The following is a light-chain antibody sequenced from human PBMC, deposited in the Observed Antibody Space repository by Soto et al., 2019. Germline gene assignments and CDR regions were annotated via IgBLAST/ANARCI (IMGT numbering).Light chain of an antibody. V-gene: IGKV3-20*01. CDR1: QSVSSTY. CDR3: QQFGSSPLYT. Sequence: ENVLTQSPGILSLSPGERATLSCRASQSVSSTYLAWYQQKPGQAPRLLIYGASSRATGIPDRFSGSGSGTDFTLTISRLEPEDFAVDYCQQFGSSPLYTFGQGTKLEIK. CDR2: GAS. J-gene: IGKJ2*01.